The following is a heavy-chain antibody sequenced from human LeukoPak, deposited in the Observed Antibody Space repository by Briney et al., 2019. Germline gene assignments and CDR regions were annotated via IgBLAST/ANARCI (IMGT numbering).Heavy chain of an antibody. Sequence: PSETLPLTCTVSGGSISSGGYYWSWIRQHPGKGLEWIGSIYYSGSTYYNPSLKSRVTISVDTSKNQFSLKLSSVTAADTAVYYCARNSYGDYVRFDPRGQGTLVTVSS. D-gene: IGHD4-17*01. V-gene: IGHV4-31*03. CDR2: IYYSGST. CDR3: ARNSYGDYVRFDP. J-gene: IGHJ5*02. CDR1: GGSISSGGYY.